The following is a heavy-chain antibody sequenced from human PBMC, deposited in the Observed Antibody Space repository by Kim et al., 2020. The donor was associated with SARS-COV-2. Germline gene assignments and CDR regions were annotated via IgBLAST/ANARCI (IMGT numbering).Heavy chain of an antibody. J-gene: IGHJ3*02. CDR2: INTDGSST. Sequence: GGSLRLSCAASGFTFSSYWMHWVRQAPGKGLVWVSRINTDGSSTSYAESVKGRFTISRDNAKNTLYLQMNSLRAEDTAVYYCARAMTGTRNAFDIWGQGTMVTVSS. CDR3: ARAMTGTRNAFDI. CDR1: GFTFSSYW. D-gene: IGHD1-7*01. V-gene: IGHV3-74*01.